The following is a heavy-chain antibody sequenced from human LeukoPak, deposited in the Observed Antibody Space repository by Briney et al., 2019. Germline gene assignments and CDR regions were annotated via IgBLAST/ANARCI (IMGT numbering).Heavy chain of an antibody. CDR1: GGSISNYY. CDR3: ASEYGSGSYSDY. V-gene: IGHV4-4*08. CDR2: IYSSGST. Sequence: SETLSLTCAVSGGSISNYYWSWIRQPPGKGLEWIGRIYSSGSTNYNPSLKSRVTISLDTSKNQFSLRLSSVTAADTAMYYCASEYGSGSYSDYWGQGTLVIVSS. D-gene: IGHD3-10*01. J-gene: IGHJ4*02.